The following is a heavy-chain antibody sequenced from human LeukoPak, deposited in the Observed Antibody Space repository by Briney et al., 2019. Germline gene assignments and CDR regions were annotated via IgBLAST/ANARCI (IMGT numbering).Heavy chain of an antibody. CDR2: IYYSGST. D-gene: IGHD3-9*01. V-gene: IGHV4-59*01. CDR3: ARRHDILTGRRYFDL. J-gene: IGHJ2*01. Sequence: SETLSLTCTVSGGSISSYYWSWIRQAPGKGLEWIGYIYYSGSTNYNPSLKSRVTISVGTSKNQFSLKLNSVTAADTAVYYCARRHDILTGRRYFDLWGRGTLVTVSS. CDR1: GGSISSYY.